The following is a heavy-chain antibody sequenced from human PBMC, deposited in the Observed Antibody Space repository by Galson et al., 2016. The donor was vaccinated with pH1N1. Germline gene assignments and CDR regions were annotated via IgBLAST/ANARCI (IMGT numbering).Heavy chain of an antibody. CDR3: ARQNEGALDV. V-gene: IGHV5-51*01. CDR2: IYAGDSDA. D-gene: IGHD1-1*01. CDR1: GYSFTTHW. Sequence: QSGAEVKKPGESLKISCKASGYSFTTHWIGWVRQMPGKGLEWMGIIYAGDSDARYSPSLKGQVSYSVDKSITTADLPWRSLKASDTAIYYCARQNEGALDVRGQGTTVTVSS. J-gene: IGHJ6*02.